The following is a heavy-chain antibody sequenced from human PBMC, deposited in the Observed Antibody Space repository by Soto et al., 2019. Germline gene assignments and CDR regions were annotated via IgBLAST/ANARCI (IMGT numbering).Heavy chain of an antibody. CDR3: ARENPTDSLVDY. D-gene: IGHD2-15*01. V-gene: IGHV3-53*01. CDR1: GFTFRTYT. Sequence: GGSLRLSCISSGFTFRTYTMNWVRQAPGKGLEWVSVMYTGDSAYYADSVRGRFIISRDRWKNTVFLQMSSLRVEDTAVYYCARENPTDSLVDYWGQGTLVTVSS. J-gene: IGHJ4*02. CDR2: MYTGDSA.